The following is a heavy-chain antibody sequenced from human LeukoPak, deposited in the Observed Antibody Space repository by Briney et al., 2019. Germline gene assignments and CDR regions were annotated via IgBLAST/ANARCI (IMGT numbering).Heavy chain of an antibody. V-gene: IGHV3-23*01. CDR2: ISGSGGST. CDR3: AREKCSGGSCTLDY. D-gene: IGHD2-15*01. J-gene: IGHJ4*02. CDR1: GFTFSSYA. Sequence: GGSLRLSCAASGFTFSSYAMSWVRQAPGKGLEWVSAISGSGGSTYYADSVKGRFTISRDNSKNTLYLQMNSLRAEDTAVYYCAREKCSGGSCTLDYWGQGTLVTVSS.